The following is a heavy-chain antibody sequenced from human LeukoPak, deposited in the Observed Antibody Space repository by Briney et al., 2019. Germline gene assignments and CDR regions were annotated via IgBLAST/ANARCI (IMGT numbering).Heavy chain of an antibody. D-gene: IGHD1-26*01. CDR2: VYYTGRT. J-gene: IGHJ4*02. CDR3: ASTHAGRYYTTFDS. CDR1: GDSISSAY. Sequence: SETLSLTCTVSGDSISSAYWAWVRQPPGKGLEWIGTVYYTGRTYNNPSLKSRISISIDTSSNQFSLKVASVSAADTAVYYCASTHAGRYYTTFDSWGQGILVTVSS. V-gene: IGHV4-39*01.